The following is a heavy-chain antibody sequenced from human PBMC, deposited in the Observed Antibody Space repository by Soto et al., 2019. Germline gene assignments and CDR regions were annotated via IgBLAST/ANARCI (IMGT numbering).Heavy chain of an antibody. Sequence: ASVKVSCKTSGYNFKKNVFTCVRQAPGQGLEWMGGTIPALGKTHYIEKFQGRVTITVDDATRTVYMEVRDLTSEDTAIYYCARGPFRPSAMDVWGQGTTVTVSS. CDR2: TIPALGKT. V-gene: IGHV1-69*10. D-gene: IGHD3-10*01. CDR1: GYNFKKNV. CDR3: ARGPFRPSAMDV. J-gene: IGHJ6*02.